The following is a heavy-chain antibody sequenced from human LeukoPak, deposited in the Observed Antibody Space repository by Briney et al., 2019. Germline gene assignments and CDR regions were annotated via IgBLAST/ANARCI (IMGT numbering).Heavy chain of an antibody. D-gene: IGHD3-10*01. CDR1: GGSISSYY. J-gene: IGHJ5*02. V-gene: IGHV4-59*01. CDR3: ARGLAYYNSESFYVWLDP. CDR2: MSHSGTA. Sequence: SSETLSLTCTVSGGSISSYYWSWIRQPPGKPLEWIGFMSHSGTANYNPSLKSRVIISVDTSKNQFSLALSSVTAADTAIYYYARGLAYYNSESFYVWLDPWGQGTLVTVSS.